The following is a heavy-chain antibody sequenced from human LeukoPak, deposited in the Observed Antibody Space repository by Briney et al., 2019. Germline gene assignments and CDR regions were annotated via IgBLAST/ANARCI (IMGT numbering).Heavy chain of an antibody. V-gene: IGHV4-4*07. J-gene: IGHJ5*02. CDR3: ARDVRYASGWSTPES. CDR2: IYSSGSA. CDR1: GGSIINHY. D-gene: IGHD6-19*01. Sequence: AETLSLTCTVSGGSIINHYWSWIRQPAGKGLEWIGRIYSSGSANYSPSLKSRVSMSIDTSNNHFSLNLTSVTAADTALYFCARDVRYASGWSTPESWGQGTLVTVSS.